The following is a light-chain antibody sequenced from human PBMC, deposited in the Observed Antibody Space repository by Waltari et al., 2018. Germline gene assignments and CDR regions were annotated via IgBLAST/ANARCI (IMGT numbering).Light chain of an antibody. J-gene: IGLJ3*02. CDR3: CSYVLKDIGL. Sequence: QSALTQPASVSGAPGQSITISCTAITSDGGNPDFVSWYQHHPGKVPKLLISEVFKRLRNMCYRLPGSRSGNTASLSSSGRQNVDEADYYWCSYVLKDIGLFVRRTKVTVL. CDR1: TSDGGNPDF. V-gene: IGLV2-23*02. CDR2: EVF.